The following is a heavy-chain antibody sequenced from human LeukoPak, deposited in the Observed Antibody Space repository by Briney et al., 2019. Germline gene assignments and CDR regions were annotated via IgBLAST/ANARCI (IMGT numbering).Heavy chain of an antibody. CDR3: ARRGGLSSGRGFDH. D-gene: IGHD3-16*01. V-gene: IGHV3-21*01. CDR2: ISSKSTYI. CDR1: GFDFNYYD. J-gene: IGHJ4*02. Sequence: GSLRLSCVASGFDFNYYDMNWVRQAPGKGLEWVSSISSKSTYIDSADSTKGRFTVSSDNANNSVFLQMSSLRPEDTAVYYCARRGGLSSGRGFDHWGQGTLVTVSS.